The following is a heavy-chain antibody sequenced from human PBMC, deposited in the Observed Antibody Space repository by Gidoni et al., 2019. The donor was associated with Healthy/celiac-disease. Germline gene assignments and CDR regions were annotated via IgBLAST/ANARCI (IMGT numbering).Heavy chain of an antibody. Sequence: QVQLQESGPGLVKPSGTLSLTRAVSGGSISSSNCWSWVRQPPGKGLEWIGEIYHSGSTNYNPSLKSRVTISVDKSKNQFSLKRSSVTAAETAVYYCARETKEGVVVITTNAFDIWGQGTMVTVSS. CDR2: IYHSGST. D-gene: IGHD3-22*01. J-gene: IGHJ3*02. V-gene: IGHV4-4*02. CDR1: GGSISSSNC. CDR3: ARETKEGVVVITTNAFDI.